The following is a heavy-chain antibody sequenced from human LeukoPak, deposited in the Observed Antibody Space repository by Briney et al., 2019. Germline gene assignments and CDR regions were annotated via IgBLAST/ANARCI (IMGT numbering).Heavy chain of an antibody. Sequence: SGGSLRLSCAASGFTFSSYAMSWVRQAPGKGLEWVSAISGSGGSTYYADSVKGRFTISRDNSKNTLYLQMNSLRAEDTAIYYCAKVETVTTRGSLWGNFDYWGQGTLVTVSS. CDR2: ISGSGGST. CDR1: GFTFSSYA. D-gene: IGHD4-17*01. CDR3: AKVETVTTRGSLWGNFDY. J-gene: IGHJ4*02. V-gene: IGHV3-23*01.